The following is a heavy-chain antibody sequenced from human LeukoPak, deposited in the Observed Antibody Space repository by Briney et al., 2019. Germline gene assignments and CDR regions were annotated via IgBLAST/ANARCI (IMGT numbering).Heavy chain of an antibody. J-gene: IGHJ4*02. CDR1: GFTFSSYA. CDR3: AKGKTRTTMIVVVTPGY. CDR2: ISGSGGST. V-gene: IGHV3-23*01. D-gene: IGHD3-22*01. Sequence: GGSLRLSCAASGFTFSSYAMSWVRQAPGKGLEWVSAISGSGGSTYYADSVKGRFTISRGNSKNTLYLQMNSLRAEDTAVYYCAKGKTRTTMIVVVTPGYWGQGTLVTVSS.